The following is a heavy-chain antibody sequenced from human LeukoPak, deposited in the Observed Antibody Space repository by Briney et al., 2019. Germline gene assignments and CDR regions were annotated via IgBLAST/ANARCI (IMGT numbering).Heavy chain of an antibody. D-gene: IGHD1-26*01. J-gene: IGHJ4*02. V-gene: IGHV4-59*01. Sequence: SETLSLTCTVSGGSISSYYRSWIRQRPGKGLEWIGYIYYSGSTNYNPSLKSRVTISVDTSKNQFSLKLSSVTAVDTAVYYCARLVGATGLVDYWGQGTLVTVSS. CDR1: GGSISSYY. CDR3: ARLVGATGLVDY. CDR2: IYYSGST.